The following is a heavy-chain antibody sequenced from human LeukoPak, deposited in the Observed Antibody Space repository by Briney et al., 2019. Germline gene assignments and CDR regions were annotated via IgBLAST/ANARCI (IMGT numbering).Heavy chain of an antibody. CDR3: AKDLLFGSGSYRKPLNWFDP. Sequence: PGGSLRLSCAASGFTFSSYAMSWVRQAPGKGLEWVSAISDSGGSTYYADSVKGRFTISRDNSKNTLYLQMNSLRAEDTAVYYCAKDLLFGSGSYRKPLNWFDPWGQGTLVTVSS. V-gene: IGHV3-23*01. D-gene: IGHD3-10*01. CDR1: GFTFSSYA. J-gene: IGHJ5*02. CDR2: ISDSGGST.